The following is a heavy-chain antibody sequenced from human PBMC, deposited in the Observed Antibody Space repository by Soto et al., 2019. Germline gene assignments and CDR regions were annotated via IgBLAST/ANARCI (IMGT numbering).Heavy chain of an antibody. Sequence: EVQLVESGGGLVQPGGSMRLSCAASGFTFSSYEMNWVRQAPGKGLEWVSYISSSGSTIYYADSVKGRFTISRDNVKNSLYLQMNSLRAEDTAVYYCAREGVAAAGNYYGMDVWGQGTTVTVSS. J-gene: IGHJ6*02. CDR3: AREGVAAAGNYYGMDV. D-gene: IGHD6-13*01. V-gene: IGHV3-48*03. CDR2: ISSSGSTI. CDR1: GFTFSSYE.